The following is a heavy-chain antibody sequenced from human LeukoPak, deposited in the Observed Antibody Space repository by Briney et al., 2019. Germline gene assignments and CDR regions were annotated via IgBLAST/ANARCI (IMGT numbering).Heavy chain of an antibody. CDR3: ARDNGDYGNWFDP. CDR2: IYHSGGT. J-gene: IGHJ5*02. D-gene: IGHD4-17*01. Sequence: PSQTLSLTCAVSDGSISSGGYSWSWIRQPPGKGLEWIGYIYHSGGTYYNPSLKSRVTISVDRSKNQFSLKLSSVTAADTAVYYCARDNGDYGNWFDPWGQGTLVTVSS. V-gene: IGHV4-30-2*01. CDR1: DGSISSGGYS.